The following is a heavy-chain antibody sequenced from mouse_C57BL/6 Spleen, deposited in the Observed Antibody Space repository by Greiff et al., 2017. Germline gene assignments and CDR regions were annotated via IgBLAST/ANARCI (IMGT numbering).Heavy chain of an antibody. CDR1: GYTFTSYW. V-gene: IGHV1-61*01. CDR3: ASYTNGCYAMDY. D-gene: IGHD2-12*01. J-gene: IGHJ4*01. Sequence: QVQLQHPGAELVRPGSSVKLSCKASGYTFTSYWMDWVKQRPGQGLEWIGNIYPSDSETHYNQKFKDKATLTVDKSSSTAYMQLSSLTSEDSAVYYCASYTNGCYAMDYWGQGTSVTVSS. CDR2: IYPSDSET.